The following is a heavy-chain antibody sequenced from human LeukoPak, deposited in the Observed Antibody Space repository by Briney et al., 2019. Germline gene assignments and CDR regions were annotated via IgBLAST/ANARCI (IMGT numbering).Heavy chain of an antibody. CDR2: IYYSGST. J-gene: IGHJ4*02. V-gene: IGHV4-38-2*02. D-gene: IGHD3-22*01. CDR3: TRVYDSSGYYPWGY. CDR1: GYSISSGYY. Sequence: SETLSLTCTVSGYSISSGYYWGWIRQPPGKGLEWIGTIYYSGSTYYNPSLKSRVTISVDTSKNQFSLKLSSVTAADTAVYYCTRVYDSSGYYPWGYWGQGTLVTVSS.